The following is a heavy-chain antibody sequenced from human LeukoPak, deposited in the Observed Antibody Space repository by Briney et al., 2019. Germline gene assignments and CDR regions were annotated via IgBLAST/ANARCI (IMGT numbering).Heavy chain of an antibody. CDR3: ARGGYYPDY. J-gene: IGHJ4*02. Sequence: PGGSLRLSCVASGFTFSSYWMSWVRQAPGKELEWVANIKQDGSEAYYVDSVKGRFTISRDSAKSSLYLQMNSLRAEDTAVYYCARGGYYPDYWTQGTLVTVSS. CDR1: GFTFSSYW. CDR2: IKQDGSEA. D-gene: IGHD5-12*01. V-gene: IGHV3-7*01.